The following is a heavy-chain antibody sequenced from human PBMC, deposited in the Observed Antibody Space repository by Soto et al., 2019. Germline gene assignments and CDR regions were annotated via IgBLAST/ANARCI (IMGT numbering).Heavy chain of an antibody. Sequence: GGSLRLSCAASGFTFSSYGMHWVRQAPGKGLEWVAVIWYDGSNKYYADSVKGRFTISRDNSKNTLYLQMNSLRAEDTAVYYCARELGIAAVGTLGRGLPAPRNYGMDVWGQGTTVTVSS. CDR2: IWYDGSNK. D-gene: IGHD6-13*01. CDR3: ARELGIAAVGTLGRGLPAPRNYGMDV. CDR1: GFTFSSYG. J-gene: IGHJ6*02. V-gene: IGHV3-33*01.